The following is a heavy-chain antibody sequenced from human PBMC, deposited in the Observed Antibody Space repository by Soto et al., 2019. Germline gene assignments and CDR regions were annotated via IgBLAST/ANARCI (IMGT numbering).Heavy chain of an antibody. J-gene: IGHJ4*02. Sequence: QVQLVQSGAEVKKPGSSVKVSCKASGGTFNSNAISWVRQAPGQGLEWMGGIVPIFGRANYAQKFQGRATITADESTSTAYMELSSLRSDDSAVYYCAKSPPVFGVVIHYYFDGWGQGTLVTVSS. V-gene: IGHV1-69*12. CDR2: IVPIFGRA. CDR1: GGTFNSNA. D-gene: IGHD3-3*01. CDR3: AKSPPVFGVVIHYYFDG.